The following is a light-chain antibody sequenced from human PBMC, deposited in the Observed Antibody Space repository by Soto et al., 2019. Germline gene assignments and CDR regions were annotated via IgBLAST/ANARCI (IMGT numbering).Light chain of an antibody. CDR2: SAS. CDR3: QQLNGYQLT. V-gene: IGKV1-9*01. J-gene: IGKJ4*01. CDR1: QGISTY. Sequence: DIQLTQSPSFLSASAGDRVTITCRASQGISTYLAWYQQEPGKAPKLLIYSASTLQSGVPSRFSGSGSGTEFTLTINSLQPEDFATYYCQQLNGYQLTFGGGTKVDIK.